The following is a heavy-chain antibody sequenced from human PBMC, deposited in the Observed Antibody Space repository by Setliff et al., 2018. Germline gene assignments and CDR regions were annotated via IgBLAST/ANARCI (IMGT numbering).Heavy chain of an antibody. D-gene: IGHD2-21*02. J-gene: IGHJ4*02. Sequence: GASVKVSCKASGYTFSRYGFSWVRQAPGQGLEWMGWIGIYNGDTNYAQKLQGRVTMTTDTSMSTACMELRSLRPDDTAVYYCVRDRPFVVVTATQASLDYWGQGTLVTVSS. CDR2: IGIYNGDT. CDR1: GYTFSRYG. V-gene: IGHV1-18*01. CDR3: VRDRPFVVVTATQASLDY.